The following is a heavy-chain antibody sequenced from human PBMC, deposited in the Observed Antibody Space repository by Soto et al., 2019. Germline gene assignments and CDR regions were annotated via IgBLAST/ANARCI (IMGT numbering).Heavy chain of an antibody. Sequence: SQTLSLTCAISGDSVSSNSAAWNWIRQSPSRGLEWLGRTYYRSKWYNDYAVSVKSRITINPDTSKNQFSLQLNSVTPEDTAVYYCAREGLGEYYGSGSYYSYWYFDLWGRGTLVTVS. CDR2: TYYRSKWYN. J-gene: IGHJ2*01. CDR3: AREGLGEYYGSGSYYSYWYFDL. D-gene: IGHD3-10*01. V-gene: IGHV6-1*01. CDR1: GDSVSSNSAA.